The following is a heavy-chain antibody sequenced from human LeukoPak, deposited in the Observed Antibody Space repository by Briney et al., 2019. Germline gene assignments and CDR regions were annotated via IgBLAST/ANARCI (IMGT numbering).Heavy chain of an antibody. J-gene: IGHJ6*03. V-gene: IGHV1-2*02. D-gene: IGHD6-6*01. CDR2: INPNSGGT. CDR1: GYTFTGYY. Sequence: ASVKVSCKASGYTFTGYYMHWVRQAPGQGLEWMGWINPNSGGTNYAQKFQGRVTITADKSTSTAYMELSSLRSEDTAVYYCVYSSSSTDYYYYMDVWGKGTTVTVSS. CDR3: VYSSSSTDYYYYMDV.